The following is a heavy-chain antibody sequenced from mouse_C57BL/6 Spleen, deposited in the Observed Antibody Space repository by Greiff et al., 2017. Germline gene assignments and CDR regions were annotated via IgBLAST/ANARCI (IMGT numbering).Heavy chain of an antibody. CDR1: GYAFSSSW. Sequence: QVQLQQSGPELVKPGASVKISCKASGYAFSSSWMNWVKQRPGKGLEWIGRIYPGDGDTNYNGKFKGKATLTADKSSSTAYMQLSSLTSEDSAVYFCARVEVIYDGYYVGYFDYWGQGTTLTVSS. V-gene: IGHV1-82*01. J-gene: IGHJ2*01. D-gene: IGHD2-3*01. CDR2: IYPGDGDT. CDR3: ARVEVIYDGYYVGYFDY.